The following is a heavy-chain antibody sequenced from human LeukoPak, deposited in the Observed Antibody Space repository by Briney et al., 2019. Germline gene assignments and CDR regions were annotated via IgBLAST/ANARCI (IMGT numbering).Heavy chain of an antibody. V-gene: IGHV3-30*04. CDR2: ISDDGSSK. J-gene: IGHJ4*02. Sequence: GGSLRLSCVTSGFTFSNHAMHWVRQGPGKGLEWVAVISDDGSSKFYADSVKGRFTISRDNSKNTLFLQINSLRPEDTAVYYCCPAQFGELLSPDYWGQGTLVTVSS. CDR1: GFTFSNHA. CDR3: CPAQFGELLSPDY. D-gene: IGHD3-10*01.